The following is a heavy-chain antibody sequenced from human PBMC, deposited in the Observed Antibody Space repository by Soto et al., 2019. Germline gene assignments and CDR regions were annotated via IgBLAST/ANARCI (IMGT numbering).Heavy chain of an antibody. V-gene: IGHV4-59*01. Sequence: QVQLQQSGPGLVKPSETLSLTCSVSGGSIRSYYWSWIRQSPEKGLEWIGYFYHSGNSNYNPSLKRRVTIPVDTSKNQLSLSLRSVTAADTAVYFCARISSVDPYGYVNGGLDVWGQGTTVTVSS. D-gene: IGHD5-18*01. J-gene: IGHJ6*02. CDR1: GGSIRSYY. CDR3: ARISSVDPYGYVNGGLDV. CDR2: FYHSGNS.